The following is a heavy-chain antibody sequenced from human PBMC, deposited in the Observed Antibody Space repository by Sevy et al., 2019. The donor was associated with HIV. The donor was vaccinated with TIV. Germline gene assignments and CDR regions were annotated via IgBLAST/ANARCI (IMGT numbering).Heavy chain of an antibody. CDR2: IYHSGST. D-gene: IGHD6-13*01. CDR3: ATLPGGWQQVENGYFDY. J-gene: IGHJ4*02. Sequence: SETLSLTCAVSGYSISSGYYWGWIRQPPGKGLEWIGSIYHSGSTYYNPSLKSRVTISVDTSKNQFSLKLGSVTAADTAVYYCATLPGGWQQVENGYFDYWGQGTLVTVSS. CDR1: GYSISSGYY. V-gene: IGHV4-38-2*01.